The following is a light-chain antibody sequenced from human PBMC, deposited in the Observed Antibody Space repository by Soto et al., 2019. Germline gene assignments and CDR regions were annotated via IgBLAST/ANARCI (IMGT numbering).Light chain of an antibody. CDR3: GTWDGSLTAGV. CDR1: SSNIGNNN. CDR2: DNN. V-gene: IGLV1-51*01. J-gene: IGLJ2*01. Sequence: QSVLTQPPSVSADPGQKVTISCSGSSSNIGNNNVSWYQLVPGTAPKLLIYDNNKRPPGIPDRFSGSKSGTSATLGITGLQTGDEADYYCGTWDGSLTAGVFGGGTKLTVL.